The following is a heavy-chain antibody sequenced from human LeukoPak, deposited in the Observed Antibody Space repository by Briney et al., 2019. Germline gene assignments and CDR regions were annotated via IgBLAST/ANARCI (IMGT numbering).Heavy chain of an antibody. Sequence: GGSLRLSCAASGFTFSSYAMSWVRQAPGKGLEWVSSISRSSSYIYYADSVKGRFTISRDNAKNSLYLQMNSLRADDTAVYYCARDVEMATIWGSGLPDKGAFDIWGQGTMVTVSS. CDR3: ARDVEMATIWGSGLPDKGAFDI. CDR1: GFTFSSYA. V-gene: IGHV3-21*01. CDR2: ISRSSSYI. J-gene: IGHJ3*02. D-gene: IGHD5-24*01.